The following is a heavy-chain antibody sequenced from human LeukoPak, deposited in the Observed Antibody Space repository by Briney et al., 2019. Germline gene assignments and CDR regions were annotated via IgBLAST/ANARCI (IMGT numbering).Heavy chain of an antibody. V-gene: IGHV3-23*01. Sequence: GGSLRLSCAASGFTFSSYAMSWVRQAPGKGLEWVSAISGSGGSTYYADSVKGRFTISRDNSKNTLYLQMNSLRAEDTAVYYCAKDRRIAVAGWGSYFDYWGQGTLVTVSS. D-gene: IGHD6-19*01. CDR2: ISGSGGST. CDR3: AKDRRIAVAGWGSYFDY. CDR1: GFTFSSYA. J-gene: IGHJ4*02.